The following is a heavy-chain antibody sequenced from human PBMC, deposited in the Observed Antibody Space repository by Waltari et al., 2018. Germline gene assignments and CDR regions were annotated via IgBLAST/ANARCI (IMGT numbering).Heavy chain of an antibody. D-gene: IGHD6-13*01. V-gene: IGHV3-53*01. CDR2: INSGGSK. CDR1: GFTVISNY. CDR3: ARGPPAAAGAHYFDY. Sequence: EVQLVESGGGLIQPGGSLRLSCAASGFTVISNYMSWVRQAPGKGLEWVSVINSGGSKYYADAVKGRFTVSRDNSKNTLYLQMNSLRAEDTAVYYCARGPPAAAGAHYFDYWGQGTLVTVSS. J-gene: IGHJ4*02.